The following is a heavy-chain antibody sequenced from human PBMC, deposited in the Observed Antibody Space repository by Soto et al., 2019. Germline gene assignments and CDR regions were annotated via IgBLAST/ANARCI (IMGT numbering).Heavy chain of an antibody. CDR3: ARDSSYYGSGRGVLDY. CDR1: GFTVSTNY. CDR2: IYSDGST. V-gene: IGHV3-66*01. Sequence: ESGGGLVQPGWSLRLSCAVSGFTVSTNYMSWVRQAPGKGLECVSIIYSDGSTYYADSVKGRFTTSRDSAKNTLYLQMDNLRADDTAVYYCARDSSYYGSGRGVLDYWGQGTLVTVSS. J-gene: IGHJ4*02. D-gene: IGHD3-10*01.